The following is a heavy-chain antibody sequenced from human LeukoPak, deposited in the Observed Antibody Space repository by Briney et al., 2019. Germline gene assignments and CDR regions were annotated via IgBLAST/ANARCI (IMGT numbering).Heavy chain of an antibody. CDR1: GGTFSSYA. CDR2: INTYNGNT. CDR3: ARDLVHHRLLATGYNWFDP. V-gene: IGHV1-18*01. D-gene: IGHD3-9*01. J-gene: IGHJ5*02. Sequence: ASVKVSCKASGGTFSSYAISWVRQAPGQGLEWMGWINTYNGNTKYAQKVQGRVTMTTDTSTSTAYMEVRSLRSDDTAVYYCARDLVHHRLLATGYNWFDPWGQGTLVTVSS.